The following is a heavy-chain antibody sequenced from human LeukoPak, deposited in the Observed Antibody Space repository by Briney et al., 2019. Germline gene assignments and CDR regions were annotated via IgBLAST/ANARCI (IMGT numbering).Heavy chain of an antibody. D-gene: IGHD3-9*01. J-gene: IGHJ4*02. CDR3: ARDPLLTGYYGRREYFDY. Sequence: GGSLRLSCAASGFTFSSYAMHWVRQAPGKGLEWVAVISYDGSNKYHADSVKGRFTISRDNSKNTLYLQMNSLRAEDTAVYYCARDPLLTGYYGRREYFDYWGQGTLVTVSS. V-gene: IGHV3-30-3*01. CDR1: GFTFSSYA. CDR2: ISYDGSNK.